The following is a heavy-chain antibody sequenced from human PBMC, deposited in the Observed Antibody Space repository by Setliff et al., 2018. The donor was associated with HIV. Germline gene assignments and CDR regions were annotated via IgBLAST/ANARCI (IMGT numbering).Heavy chain of an antibody. V-gene: IGHV1-58*02. CDR2: IVVGSGNS. J-gene: IGHJ4*02. CDR1: GFTFSSSV. Sequence: SVKVSCKASGFTFSSSVIQWVRQARGQRLEWMGWIVVGSGNSNHAQKFQERVTISRDMSTSTAYMELSGLRSEDTAVYYCAAAPSPAAPGNWGQGTLVTVSS. CDR3: AAAPSPAAPGN. D-gene: IGHD6-25*01.